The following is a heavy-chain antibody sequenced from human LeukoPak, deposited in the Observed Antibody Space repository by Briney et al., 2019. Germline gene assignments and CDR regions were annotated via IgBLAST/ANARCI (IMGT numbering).Heavy chain of an antibody. V-gene: IGHV3-48*01. D-gene: IGHD1-26*01. J-gene: IGHJ6*03. CDR3: ATAPRGASDYTDV. CDR2: ISVSGII. CDR1: AFSLNTYS. Sequence: GGSLRLSCAASAFSLNTYSMSWVRQTSGKGLEWLSHISVSGIIHYAESVKGRFSISRDNGRNSVSLQMNRLRVGDTGVYFCATAPRGASDYTDVWGRGTTVSVSS.